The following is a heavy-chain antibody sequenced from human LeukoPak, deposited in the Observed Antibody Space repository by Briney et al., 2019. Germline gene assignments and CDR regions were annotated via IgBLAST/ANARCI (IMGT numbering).Heavy chain of an antibody. J-gene: IGHJ4*02. CDR3: AKHSVYLEGAWRYFDY. CDR1: GFTFSSYG. V-gene: IGHV3-33*06. Sequence: PGRALRLSCAAAGFTFSSYGMHWVRQDPGKELEGLAVIWHECSDKYYTVSLKRRFTISRDNCKNTLYLQMNSLRVEDTAVYYCAKHSVYLEGAWRYFDYWGQGTLVTVS. CDR2: IWHECSDK. D-gene: IGHD5/OR15-5a*01.